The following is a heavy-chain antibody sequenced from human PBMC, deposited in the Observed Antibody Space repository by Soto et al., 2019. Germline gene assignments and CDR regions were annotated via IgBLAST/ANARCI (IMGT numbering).Heavy chain of an antibody. Sequence: PSETLSLTCTVSGGSIISYYWSWIRHPPGKGLERIGYIYYSGSTNYNPSLKSRVTISVDTSKNQFSPKLSSVTAADTAVYYCARDSLGITGTTGGYYYYGMDVWGQGTTVTVSS. CDR1: GGSIISYY. V-gene: IGHV4-59*01. CDR2: IYYSGST. J-gene: IGHJ6*02. CDR3: ARDSLGITGTTGGYYYYGMDV. D-gene: IGHD1-7*01.